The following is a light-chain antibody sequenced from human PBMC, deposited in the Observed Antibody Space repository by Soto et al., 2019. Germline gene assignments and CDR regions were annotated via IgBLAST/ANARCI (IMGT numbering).Light chain of an antibody. CDR1: QSINNR. CDR3: QQFIDGWT. J-gene: IGKJ1*01. V-gene: IGKV1-5*01. Sequence: IQMTQSPSTLSSFVGDRVTITCRASQSINNRLAWYQQMPGKAPNLLIYDASSLESGVPSRFRGSGSETEFTLTISGLQPDDFATYYCQQFIDGWTFGQGTKVDIK. CDR2: DAS.